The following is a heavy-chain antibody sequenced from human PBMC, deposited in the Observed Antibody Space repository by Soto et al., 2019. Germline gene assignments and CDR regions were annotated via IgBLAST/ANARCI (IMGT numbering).Heavy chain of an antibody. J-gene: IGHJ4*02. CDR2: TIPMFGTP. D-gene: IGHD1-26*01. CDR3: AGGRDQPPVGLYFES. V-gene: IGHV1-69*13. CDR1: GGAFTDYI. Sequence: SVKVSCKASGGAFTDYIFDWVRQAPGQGLEWMGGTIPMFGTPKYAQKFQHRVTISADVSTGTAYMELTRLRFDDTAVYYCAGGRDQPPVGLYFESWGEGTRVTVSS.